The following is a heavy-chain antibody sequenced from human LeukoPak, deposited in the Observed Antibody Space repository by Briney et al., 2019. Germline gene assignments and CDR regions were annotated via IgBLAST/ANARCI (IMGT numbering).Heavy chain of an antibody. D-gene: IGHD2-15*01. J-gene: IGHJ4*02. CDR3: GNQCSGGICPEN. V-gene: IGHV3-7*01. Sequence: GGSLRLSCAASGFRFTSYWMTWVRQAPGKGLEWVGNIGQDGSVKNYADCVKGRFTISRDNAKNSVFLQMNSLRAEDTAFYYCGNQCSGGICPENWGRGTLVTVSS. CDR2: IGQDGSVK. CDR1: GFRFTSYW.